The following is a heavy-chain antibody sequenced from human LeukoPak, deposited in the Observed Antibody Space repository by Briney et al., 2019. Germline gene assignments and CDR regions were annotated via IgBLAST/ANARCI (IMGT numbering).Heavy chain of an antibody. CDR1: GFTFSDHV. D-gene: IGHD3-22*01. CDR2: ISYDGNNK. J-gene: IGHJ4*02. CDR3: AKLGSYYYDSSGYDDY. V-gene: IGHV3-30*18. Sequence: GGSLRLSCAASGFTFSDHVMHWVRQALDKGLEWVAMISYDGNNKYYADSVKGRFTIPRDNSKDTLYLQMNSLRAEDTAVYYCAKLGSYYYDSSGYDDYWGQGTLVTVSS.